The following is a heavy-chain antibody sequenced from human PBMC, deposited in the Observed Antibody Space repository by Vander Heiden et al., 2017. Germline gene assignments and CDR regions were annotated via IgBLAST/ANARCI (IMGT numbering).Heavy chain of an antibody. J-gene: IGHJ3*02. V-gene: IGHV3-74*03. D-gene: IGHD2-2*01. Sequence: VRLEESVGGLVQPGGSLRLSCSASGFNLSRFWMHWVRQAPGKGLVWVSRINSDGSSTMYADTVKGRFTISRDNAKNTVYLQMNSLRADDTAIYYCARESAVERIAFDIWGQGTMVTVSS. CDR1: GFNLSRFW. CDR2: INSDGSST. CDR3: ARESAVERIAFDI.